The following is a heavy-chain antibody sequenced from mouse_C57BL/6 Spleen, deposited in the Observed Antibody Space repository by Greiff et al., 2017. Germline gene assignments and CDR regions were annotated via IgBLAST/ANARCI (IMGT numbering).Heavy chain of an antibody. J-gene: IGHJ4*01. CDR3: ARHVTTVLDYDGMDY. Sequence: EVKLVESGGDLVKPGGSLKLSCAASGFTFSGYGMSWVRQTPDKRLEWVGTISSGGGYTNYPDSVKGRFTISRDNAKNTLYLQLSSLKSEDTAMYYCARHVTTVLDYDGMDYWGQGTLVTVSA. V-gene: IGHV5-6*02. D-gene: IGHD1-1*01. CDR2: ISSGGGYT. CDR1: GFTFSGYG.